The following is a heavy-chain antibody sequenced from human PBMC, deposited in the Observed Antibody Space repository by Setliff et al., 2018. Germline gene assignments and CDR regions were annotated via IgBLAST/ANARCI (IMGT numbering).Heavy chain of an antibody. J-gene: IGHJ6*03. CDR2: TIPMFGTT. Sequence: SVKVSCKASGATFSSHGISWVRQAPGQGLEWMGGTIPMFGTTEYAQKFQGRLTIITDESTNTAFMQLSSLRSDDTAVYYCVREGVESRSSTDYRYYMDVWGKGTTVTVSS. D-gene: IGHD1-1*01. CDR3: VREGVESRSSTDYRYYMDV. V-gene: IGHV1-69*05. CDR1: GATFSSHG.